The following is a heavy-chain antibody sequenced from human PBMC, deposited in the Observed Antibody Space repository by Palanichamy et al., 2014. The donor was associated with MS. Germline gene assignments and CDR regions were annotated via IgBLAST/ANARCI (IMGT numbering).Heavy chain of an antibody. D-gene: IGHD2-2*01. V-gene: IGHV4-59*08. CDR1: SGSISSFY. Sequence: QMQLQESGPGLVKPSETLSLTCTVSSGSISSFYWSWIRQPPGKGLEWIGYIHYSGSTNYNPSLKSRVTTSVDTSKNQFALKLSSVTAADTAVYYCARRRYCSSTSCSSTTMDVWGKGTTVTVSS. J-gene: IGHJ6*03. CDR3: ARRRYCSSTSCSSTTMDV. CDR2: IHYSGST.